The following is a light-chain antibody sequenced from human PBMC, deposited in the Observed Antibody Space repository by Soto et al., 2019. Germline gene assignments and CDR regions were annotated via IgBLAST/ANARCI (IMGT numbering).Light chain of an antibody. CDR3: QQYSKWPPRYT. CDR1: QSVDIN. J-gene: IGKJ2*01. V-gene: IGKV3-15*01. CDR2: EAS. Sequence: EIVMTQSPVTLSASPVERVTLSCMASQSVDINLAWYQQKPGQAPRLLISEASTRASDIPSRFTGSGSGTDFTLTISRLQSEDFAMYFCQQYSKWPPRYTCGQGTKVDIK.